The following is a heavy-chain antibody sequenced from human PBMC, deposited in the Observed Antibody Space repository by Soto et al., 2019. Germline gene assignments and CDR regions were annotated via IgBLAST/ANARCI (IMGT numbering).Heavy chain of an antibody. V-gene: IGHV1-2*02. J-gene: IGHJ6*02. CDR1: GDTFSGVY. D-gene: IGHD6-19*01. Sequence: GASSCVSCTPSGDTFSGVYTDWVRQAPGHGPEWMGWINPNSGGTNYAQKFQGRVTMTRDTSISTAYMELSRLRSDDTAVYYCARDRRQWLGVYYYYGMDVLGQGPTVTVSS. CDR3: ARDRRQWLGVYYYYGMDV. CDR2: INPNSGGT.